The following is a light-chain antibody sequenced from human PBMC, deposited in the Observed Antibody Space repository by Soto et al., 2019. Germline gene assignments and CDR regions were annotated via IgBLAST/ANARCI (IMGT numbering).Light chain of an antibody. CDR2: STS. V-gene: IGLV1-44*01. CDR1: SSNIGSNT. CDR3: AAWDDRLDVYV. J-gene: IGLJ1*01. Sequence: QSVLTQPPSASGTPGQIVAISCSGSSSNIGSNTVTWYQQLPGTAPKLLIYSTSQRSSGVPGRFSGSKSGASASLSISGLQSDDEADYYWAAWDDRLDVYVFGTGTKLTVL.